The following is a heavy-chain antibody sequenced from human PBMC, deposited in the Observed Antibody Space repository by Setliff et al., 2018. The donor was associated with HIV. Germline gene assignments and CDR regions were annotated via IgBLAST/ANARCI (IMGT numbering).Heavy chain of an antibody. CDR3: ARGLTAPAAAGS. CDR2: ISPTGST. D-gene: IGHD6-13*01. J-gene: IGHJ5*02. CDR1: GASISSYY. Sequence: SETLSLTCSVSGASISSYYWSWIRQPPGKGLEWIGYISPTGSTYYNPSLQSRVTISIDMSKNHFSLNLKSVTAADTAIYYCARGLTAPAAAGSWGQGMLVTVSS. V-gene: IGHV4-4*09.